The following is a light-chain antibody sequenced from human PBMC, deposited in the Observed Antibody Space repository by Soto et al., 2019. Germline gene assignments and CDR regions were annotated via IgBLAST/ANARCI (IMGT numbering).Light chain of an antibody. J-gene: IGKJ1*01. CDR2: AAS. Sequence: DIQMTQSPSTLSASVGERVTITCRASQSISSWLAWYQQKPGKAPKLLIYAASSLQSGVPSRFSGSGSGTDFTLTISSLQPEDFGTYYCQQSYSTPWTFGQGTKVDIK. CDR3: QQSYSTPWT. V-gene: IGKV1-39*01. CDR1: QSISSW.